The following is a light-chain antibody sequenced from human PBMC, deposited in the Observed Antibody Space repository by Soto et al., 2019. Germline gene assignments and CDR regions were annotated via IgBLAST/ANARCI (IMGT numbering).Light chain of an antibody. CDR2: DAS. CDR3: QQYEA. V-gene: IGKV1-33*01. J-gene: IGKJ4*01. Sequence: DIQMTQSPSSLSASVGDRVTITCQASQDISNYLNWYQQKPGKAPKLLIYDASNLETGVPSRFSGSGSGTDFTFTISSLQHEDITTYYCQQYEAFGGGTKVEIK. CDR1: QDISNY.